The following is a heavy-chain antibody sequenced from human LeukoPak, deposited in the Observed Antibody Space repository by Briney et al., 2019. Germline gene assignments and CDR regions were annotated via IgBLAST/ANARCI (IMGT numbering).Heavy chain of an antibody. CDR2: ISPSGST. D-gene: IGHD1-7*01. V-gene: IGHV3-48*03. CDR3: ARDSELTGDRTEY. Sequence: GGSLRLSCAASGFTLSSYEMNWVRQAPGKGLEWVSFISPSGSTLYADSVKGRFTISRDDAKNSLYLQMNSLRAEDTAVYYCARDSELTGDRTEYWGQGTLVIVSS. CDR1: GFTLSSYE. J-gene: IGHJ4*02.